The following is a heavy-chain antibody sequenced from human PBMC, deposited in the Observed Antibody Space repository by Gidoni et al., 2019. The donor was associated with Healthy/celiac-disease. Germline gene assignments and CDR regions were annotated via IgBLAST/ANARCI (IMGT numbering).Heavy chain of an antibody. CDR2: ISSSSSYI. D-gene: IGHD1-26*01. J-gene: IGHJ4*02. CDR3: ARYSGASASYDY. Sequence: EVQLVESGGGLVKPGGSLRLSCAASGFTFSSSSMNWVRQAPGKGLEWVSSISSSSSYIYYADSVKGRFTISRDNAKNSLYLQMNSLRAEDTAVYYCARYSGASASYDYWGQGTLVTVSS. CDR1: GFTFSSSS. V-gene: IGHV3-21*01.